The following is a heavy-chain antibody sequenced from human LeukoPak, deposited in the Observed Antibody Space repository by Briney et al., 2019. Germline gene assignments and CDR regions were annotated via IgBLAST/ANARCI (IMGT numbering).Heavy chain of an antibody. J-gene: IGHJ4*02. CDR1: GYSFTSYW. D-gene: IGHD5-18*01. CDR3: ARRPSSGYSYGAYFDY. Sequence: PGESLKISCKGSGYSFTSYWIGWVRQMPGKGLEWMGIIYPGDSDTRYSPSFQGQVTISADKSISTAYLQWSSLKASDTAMYYCARRPSSGYSYGAYFDYWGQGTLVTVSS. V-gene: IGHV5-51*03. CDR2: IYPGDSDT.